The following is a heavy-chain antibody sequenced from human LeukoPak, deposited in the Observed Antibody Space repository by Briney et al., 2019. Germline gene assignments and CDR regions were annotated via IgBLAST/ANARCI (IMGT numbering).Heavy chain of an antibody. V-gene: IGHV3-33*06. CDR1: GFTFSSYG. CDR3: AKDFYGDYGLGAFDI. CDR2: IWYNGSNK. Sequence: PGRSLRLSCAASGFTFSSYGMHWVRQAPGKGLEWVAVIWYNGSNKYYADSVKGRFTISRDNSKNTLYLQMNSLRAEDTAVYYCAKDFYGDYGLGAFDIWGQGTMVTVSS. J-gene: IGHJ3*02. D-gene: IGHD4-17*01.